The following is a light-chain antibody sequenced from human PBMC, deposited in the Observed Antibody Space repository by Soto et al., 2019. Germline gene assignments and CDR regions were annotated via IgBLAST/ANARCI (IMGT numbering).Light chain of an antibody. CDR1: SGHSSYA. J-gene: IGLJ2*01. CDR3: QTWDTGARVV. V-gene: IGLV4-69*01. Sequence: QPVLTQSPSASASLGASVKLTCTLSSGHSSYAIAWHQQQPEKGPRCLMSLSSDGSHSKGDGIPDRFSGSSSGAERYLTISSLQSEDEADYYCQTWDTGARVVFGGGTKLNVL. CDR2: LSSDGSH.